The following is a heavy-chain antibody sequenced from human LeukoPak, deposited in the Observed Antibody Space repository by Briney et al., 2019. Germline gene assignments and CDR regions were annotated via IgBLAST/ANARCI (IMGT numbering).Heavy chain of an antibody. J-gene: IGHJ4*02. CDR1: GFTFSSYS. Sequence: GGSLRLSCAASGFTFSSYSMNWVRQAPGKGLEWVSSISSSSSYIYYADSVKGRFTISRDNAKNSLYLQMNSLRAEDTAVYYCASVRLEWLFRDNPLGQSFDYWGQGTLVTVSS. CDR3: ASVRLEWLFRDNPLGQSFDY. V-gene: IGHV3-21*01. CDR2: ISSSSSYI. D-gene: IGHD3-3*01.